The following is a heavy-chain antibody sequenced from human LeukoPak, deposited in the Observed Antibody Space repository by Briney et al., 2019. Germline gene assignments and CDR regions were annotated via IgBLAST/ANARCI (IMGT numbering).Heavy chain of an antibody. CDR3: ARATMSRAGAGFWV. J-gene: IGHJ3*01. CDR2: INQEGRIT. V-gene: IGHV3-74*01. Sequence: GGSLRLSCAASGFTFSSHWMHWVRQAPGKALVWVSRINQEGRITTSADSVKGRFPISRDNAKNTMYLQMDSLRGDDTAVYYCARATMSRAGAGFWVWGQGTVVTVSS. D-gene: IGHD6-19*01. CDR1: GFTFSSHW.